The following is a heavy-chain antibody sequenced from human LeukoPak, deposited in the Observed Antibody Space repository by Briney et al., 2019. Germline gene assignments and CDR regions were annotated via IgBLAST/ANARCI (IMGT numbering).Heavy chain of an antibody. CDR2: FDPEDGEA. CDR3: ARGSSWYPVDY. CDR1: GYTLTELS. V-gene: IGHV1-24*01. D-gene: IGHD6-13*01. J-gene: IGHJ4*02. Sequence: WASVKVSCKVSGYTLTELSMHWVQQAPGKGLEWMGGFDPEDGEAIYAQKFQGRVTMTRDTSTSTVYMELSSLRSEDTAVYYCARGSSWYPVDYWGQGTLVTVSS.